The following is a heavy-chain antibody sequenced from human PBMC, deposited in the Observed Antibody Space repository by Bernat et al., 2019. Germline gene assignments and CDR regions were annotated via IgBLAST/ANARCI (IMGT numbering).Heavy chain of an antibody. CDR1: GFSVRDYA. Sequence: EVQVLESGGGLGQSGGSLRLSCAASGFSVRDYAMSWVRQAPGKGLEWVSSIRGGVGDTYYANSVKGRFTISRDNSKNTLYLQMSGLGAEDTAVYYCAKGNYDILTGYYSYYYYALDVWGQGTTVTVSS. CDR3: AKGNYDILTGYYSYYYYALDV. J-gene: IGHJ6*02. D-gene: IGHD3-9*01. CDR2: IRGGVGDT. V-gene: IGHV3-23*01.